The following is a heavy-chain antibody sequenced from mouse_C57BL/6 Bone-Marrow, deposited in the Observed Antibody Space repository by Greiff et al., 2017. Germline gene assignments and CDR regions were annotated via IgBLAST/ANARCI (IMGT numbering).Heavy chain of an antibody. CDR3: AREGGYDIFAY. D-gene: IGHD2-2*01. CDR1: GYTFTSYW. CDR2: IDPSDSYT. Sequence: VQLQQPGAELVMPGASVKLSCKASGYTFTSYWMHWVKQRPGQGLEWIGEIDPSDSYTNYNQKFKGKFTLTVDKSSSTAYMQLSSLTSEDSAGYYCAREGGYDIFAYWGQGTLVTVSA. J-gene: IGHJ3*01. V-gene: IGHV1-69*01.